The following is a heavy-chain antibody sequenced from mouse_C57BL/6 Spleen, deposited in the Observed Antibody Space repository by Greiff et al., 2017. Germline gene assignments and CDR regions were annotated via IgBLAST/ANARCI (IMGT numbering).Heavy chain of an antibody. CDR2: ISDGGSYT. Sequence: EVKLMESGGGLVKPGGSLKLSCAASGFTFSSYAMSWVRQTPEKRLEWVATISDGGSYTYYPDNVKGRFTISRDNAKNNLYLQMSHLKSEDTAMYYCAREDGNYVDAWFAYWGQGTLVTVSA. CDR3: AREDGNYVDAWFAY. D-gene: IGHD2-1*01. J-gene: IGHJ3*01. CDR1: GFTFSSYA. V-gene: IGHV5-4*01.